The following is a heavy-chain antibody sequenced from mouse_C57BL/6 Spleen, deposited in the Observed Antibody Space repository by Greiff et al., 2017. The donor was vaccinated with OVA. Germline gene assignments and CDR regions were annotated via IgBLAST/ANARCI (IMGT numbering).Heavy chain of an antibody. Sequence: DVKLVESEGGLVQPGSSMKLSCTASGFTFSDYYMAWVRQVPEKGLEWVANINYDGSSTYYLDSLKSRFIISRDNAKNILYLQMSSLKSEDTATYYCARVYGNYGYFDYWGQGTTLTVSS. CDR1: GFTFSDYY. J-gene: IGHJ2*01. CDR3: ARVYGNYGYFDY. CDR2: INYDGSST. V-gene: IGHV5-16*01. D-gene: IGHD2-1*01.